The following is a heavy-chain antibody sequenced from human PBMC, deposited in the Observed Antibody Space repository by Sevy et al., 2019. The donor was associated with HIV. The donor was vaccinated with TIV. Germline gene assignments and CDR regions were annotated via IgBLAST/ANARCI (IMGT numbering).Heavy chain of an antibody. CDR1: GFSFSAYT. J-gene: IGHJ4*02. D-gene: IGHD6-19*01. CDR2: INSGRNYI. Sequence: GGSLRLSCAASGFSFSAYTMNWVRQAPGKGLEWVSSINSGRNYIYYADSMKGRFTISRDNDKNSLYLQMNSLRAEDTAVYYCARSSGWSQPTGYWGQGTLVTVSS. CDR3: ARSSGWSQPTGY. V-gene: IGHV3-21*06.